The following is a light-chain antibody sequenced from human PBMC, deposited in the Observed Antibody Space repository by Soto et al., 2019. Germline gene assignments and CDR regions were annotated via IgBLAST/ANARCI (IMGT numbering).Light chain of an antibody. J-gene: IGKJ4*01. CDR1: QSISSW. V-gene: IGKV1-5*03. CDR2: KAS. CDR3: QQYISYTLT. Sequence: DIQMTQSPSTLSASVGDRVTITCRASQSISSWLAWYQQKPGKAPKLLIYKASSLEIRVPSRFSGSGSVTEFTLTIPSLQPDDLATYYCQQYISYTLTFGGGTQGEIK.